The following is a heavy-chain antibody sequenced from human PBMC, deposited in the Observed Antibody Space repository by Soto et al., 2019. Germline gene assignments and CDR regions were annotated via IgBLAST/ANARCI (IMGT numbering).Heavy chain of an antibody. V-gene: IGHV1-69*01. CDR2: LIPIFDTT. D-gene: IGHD3-3*01. CDR1: GGTFSTFA. J-gene: IGHJ4*02. Sequence: QVQLVQSGAEVKRPGSSVKVSCKASGGTFSTFAISWVRQAPGQGLEWMGGLIPIFDTTNHAQKFQGRVTIIAEESTSTAYMELRSLRFEDTAVYYCARARAERARSYDFGGGSFDAWGQGTLVSVYS. CDR3: ARARAERARSYDFGGGSFDA.